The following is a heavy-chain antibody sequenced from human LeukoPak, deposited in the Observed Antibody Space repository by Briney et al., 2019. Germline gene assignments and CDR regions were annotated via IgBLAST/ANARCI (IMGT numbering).Heavy chain of an antibody. CDR3: AREGPEDSGWYLWYFEN. CDR1: GGSISSYY. V-gene: IGHV4-4*07. D-gene: IGHD6-19*01. Sequence: KPSETLSLTCTVSGGSISSYYWSWIRQPAGKGLEWIGRIYNTGSTSYNPYLKSRVSISVDTSKNKFSLKLRSVTAADTAMYYCAREGPEDSGWYLWYFENWGQGSLVTVSS. J-gene: IGHJ4*02. CDR2: IYNTGST.